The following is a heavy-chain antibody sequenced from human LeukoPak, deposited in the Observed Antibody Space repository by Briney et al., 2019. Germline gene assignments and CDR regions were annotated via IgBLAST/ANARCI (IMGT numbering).Heavy chain of an antibody. J-gene: IGHJ6*02. Sequence: GGSLRLSCAASGFTFSNFPMTWVRQAPGKGLEAFSSISGSGGDTYYKDSVKGRFTISRDNSRNTLYLQMNSLRAEDTAVYYCARDCSSSCSPYYGMDVWGQGTTVTVSS. CDR2: ISGSGGDT. V-gene: IGHV3-23*01. CDR3: ARDCSSSCSPYYGMDV. CDR1: GFTFSNFP. D-gene: IGHD2-2*01.